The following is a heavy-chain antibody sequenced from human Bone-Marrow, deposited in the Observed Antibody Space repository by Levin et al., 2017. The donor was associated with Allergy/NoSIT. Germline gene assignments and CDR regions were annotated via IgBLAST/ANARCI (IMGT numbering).Heavy chain of an antibody. Sequence: ASVKVSCKASGYTFTGYYMHWVRQAPGQGLEWMGRINPNSGGTNYAQKFQGRVTMTRDTSISTAYMELSRLRSDDTAVYYCARDRGVVPAARWFDPWGQGTLVTVSS. CDR2: INPNSGGT. J-gene: IGHJ5*02. CDR1: GYTFTGYY. V-gene: IGHV1-2*06. D-gene: IGHD2-2*01. CDR3: ARDRGVVPAARWFDP.